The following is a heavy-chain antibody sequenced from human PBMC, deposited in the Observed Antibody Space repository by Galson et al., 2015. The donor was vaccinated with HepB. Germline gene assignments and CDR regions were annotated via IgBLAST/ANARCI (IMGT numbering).Heavy chain of an antibody. Sequence: SVKVSCKASGYAFRSYGITWVRQAPGQGLEWIGWISTYNGRTHYAQTLQGRVTLTTDASTTTAFLDLESLTSNDTAVYYCARDQGASAAAMEADLWGQGTLISVS. J-gene: IGHJ5*02. V-gene: IGHV1-18*01. CDR3: ARDQGASAAAMEADL. CDR1: GYAFRSYG. D-gene: IGHD2-2*01. CDR2: ISTYNGRT.